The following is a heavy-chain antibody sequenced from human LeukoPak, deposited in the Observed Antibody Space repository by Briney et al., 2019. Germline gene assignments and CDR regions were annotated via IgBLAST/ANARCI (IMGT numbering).Heavy chain of an antibody. J-gene: IGHJ4*02. D-gene: IGHD3-3*01. V-gene: IGHV3-21*01. CDR3: ASWAGNTQTDSWSGPFDY. CDR2: ISSDSSYI. Sequence: GGSLRLTCAASGFNFNTYTMNWVRQAPGKGLEGVASISSDSSYIYYADAVHGRFTVSRDNAKYSLYLQMNSLRAEDTAVYYCASWAGNTQTDSWSGPFDYWRQGTLVTVSS. CDR1: GFNFNTYT.